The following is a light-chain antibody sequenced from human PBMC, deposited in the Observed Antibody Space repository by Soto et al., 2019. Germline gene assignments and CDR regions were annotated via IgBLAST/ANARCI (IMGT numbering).Light chain of an antibody. CDR1: QSVAGN. V-gene: IGKV3-15*01. Sequence: EIVMTQSPATLSVSPGEGATLSCWASQSVAGNLAWYQQKPGQAPRLLIYGAFTRATGIPATFSGSGSGTEFTLTISSLQYEDFAVYYCLQYNKWPLTFGGGTKVEIK. CDR3: LQYNKWPLT. J-gene: IGKJ4*01. CDR2: GAF.